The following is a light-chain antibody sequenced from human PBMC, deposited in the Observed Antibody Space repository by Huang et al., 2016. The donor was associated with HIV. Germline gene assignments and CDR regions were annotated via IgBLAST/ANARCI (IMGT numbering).Light chain of an antibody. CDR1: QSVLYSSNNKNY. V-gene: IGKV4-1*01. Sequence: DIVMTKSPDSLAVSLGERATINCKSSQSVLYSSNNKNYLAWYQQKPGQPPKLLIYWAATRESGVPDRFSGSGSGTDFTLTSSSLQAEDVAVYYCQQYYSTPPVTFGPGTKVDIK. J-gene: IGKJ3*01. CDR3: QQYYSTPPVT. CDR2: WAA.